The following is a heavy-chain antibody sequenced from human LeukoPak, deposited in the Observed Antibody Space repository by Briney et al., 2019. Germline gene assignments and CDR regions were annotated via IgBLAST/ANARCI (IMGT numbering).Heavy chain of an antibody. Sequence: GGSLRLSCAASGFTFTSYSMNWVRQAPGKGLEWVSYISSSSSTIYYADSVKGRFTISIDNAKNSLYLQMNSLRAQDTAVYYCAREYQLLSFYYYYYMDFWGKGTTVTVSS. V-gene: IGHV3-48*01. CDR2: ISSSSSTI. CDR1: GFTFTSYS. J-gene: IGHJ6*03. D-gene: IGHD2-2*01. CDR3: AREYQLLSFYYYYYMDF.